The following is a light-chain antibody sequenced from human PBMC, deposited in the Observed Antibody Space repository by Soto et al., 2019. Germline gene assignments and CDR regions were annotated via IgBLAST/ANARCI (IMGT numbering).Light chain of an antibody. CDR1: QNVSSNL. Sequence: RASQNVSSNLLVWYQQHPGQAPRLLIYGASSRATGIPDRFSGSGSGTDFSLTIRRLEPDEFSVYYCQKDGNFLTFGHGTKVDIK. J-gene: IGKJ1*01. V-gene: IGKV3-20*01. CDR3: QKDGNFLT. CDR2: GAS.